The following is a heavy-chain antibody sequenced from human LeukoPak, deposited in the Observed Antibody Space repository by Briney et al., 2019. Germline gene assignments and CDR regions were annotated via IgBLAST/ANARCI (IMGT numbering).Heavy chain of an antibody. CDR2: INPNSGGT. Sequence: GASVKVSCKASGYTFTGYYMHWVRQAPGQGLEWMGWINPNSGGTNYAQKFQGRVTMTRDTSISTAYMELSRLRSDDTAVYYCARDTKLGIAAAGYWGQGTLVTVSS. CDR1: GYTFTGYY. V-gene: IGHV1-2*02. D-gene: IGHD6-13*01. CDR3: ARDTKLGIAAAGY. J-gene: IGHJ4*02.